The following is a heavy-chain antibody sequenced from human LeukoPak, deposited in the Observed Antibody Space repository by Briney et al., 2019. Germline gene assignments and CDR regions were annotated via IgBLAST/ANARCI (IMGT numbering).Heavy chain of an antibody. D-gene: IGHD6-19*01. CDR1: GFTFDDYA. Sequence: PGGSLRLSCAASGFTFDDYAMHWVRQAPGKGLEWVSGISWNSGSIGYADSVKGRFTISRDNAKNSLYLQMNSLRAEDTALYYCAKGVLDGYSSGFFTFDYWGQGTLVTVSS. CDR2: ISWNSGSI. CDR3: AKGVLDGYSSGFFTFDY. J-gene: IGHJ4*02. V-gene: IGHV3-9*01.